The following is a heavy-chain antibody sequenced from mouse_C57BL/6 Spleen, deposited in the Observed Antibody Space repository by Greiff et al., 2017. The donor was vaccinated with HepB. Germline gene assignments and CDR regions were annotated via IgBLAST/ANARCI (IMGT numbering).Heavy chain of an antibody. Sequence: EVKLMESGPELVKPGASVKISCKASGYSFTDYNMNWVKQSNGKSLEWIGVINPNYGTTSYNQKFKGKATLTVDQSSSTAYMQLNSLTSEDSAVYYCAIPYGYDGGYYAMDYWGQGTSVTVSS. V-gene: IGHV1-39*01. J-gene: IGHJ4*01. CDR3: AIPYGYDGGYYAMDY. D-gene: IGHD2-2*01. CDR2: INPNYGTT. CDR1: GYSFTDYN.